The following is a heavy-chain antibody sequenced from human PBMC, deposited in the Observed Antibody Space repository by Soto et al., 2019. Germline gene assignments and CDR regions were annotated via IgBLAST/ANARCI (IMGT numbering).Heavy chain of an antibody. D-gene: IGHD2-15*01. V-gene: IGHV3-21*01. CDR2: ISSSSSYI. J-gene: IGHJ4*02. Sequence: GGSLRLSCAASGFTFSSYSMNWVRQAPGKGLEWVSSISSSSSYIYYADSVKGRFTISRDNAKNSLYLQMNSLRAEDTAVYYCARAVCSGGSCSDSWGQGTLVTVSS. CDR3: ARAVCSGGSCSDS. CDR1: GFTFSSYS.